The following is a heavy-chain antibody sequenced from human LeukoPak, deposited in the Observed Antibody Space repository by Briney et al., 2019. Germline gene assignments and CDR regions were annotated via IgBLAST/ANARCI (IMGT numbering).Heavy chain of an antibody. J-gene: IGHJ4*02. CDR3: AKARGHSESGGYPVFDY. CDR2: INPTGSPT. D-gene: IGHD3-22*01. Sequence: PGGSLRLSCAASGFTFSSSRMNWVRQAPGKGLEWVAYINPTGSPTHYPDSVKGRFTISRDNAKNSLFLQMDGLRAEDTAVYYCAKARGHSESGGYPVFDYWGQGALVTVSS. V-gene: IGHV3-48*04. CDR1: GFTFSSSR.